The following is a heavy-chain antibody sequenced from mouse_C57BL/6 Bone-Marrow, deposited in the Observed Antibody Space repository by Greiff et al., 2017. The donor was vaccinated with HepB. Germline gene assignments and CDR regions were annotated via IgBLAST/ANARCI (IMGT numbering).Heavy chain of an antibody. V-gene: IGHV5-12*01. D-gene: IGHD1-1*01. CDR3: ARQGYYGSPYAMGY. CDR2: ISNGGGST. Sequence: EVQLQESGGGLVQPGGSLKLSCAASGFTFSDYYMYWVRQTPEKRLEWVAYISNGGGSTYYPDTVKGRFTISRDNAKNTLYLQMSRLKSEDTAMYYCARQGYYGSPYAMGYWGQGTSVTVSS. CDR1: GFTFSDYY. J-gene: IGHJ4*01.